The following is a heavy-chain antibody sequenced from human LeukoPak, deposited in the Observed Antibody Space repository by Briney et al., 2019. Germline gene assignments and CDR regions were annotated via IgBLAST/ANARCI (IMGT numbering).Heavy chain of an antibody. J-gene: IGHJ3*02. Sequence: SQTLSLTCAISGDSVSSSAVAWNWIRLSPSRGLEWLGVTYYRSKWYNDFALSVKSRITTNPDTSKNQFSLQLNSVTPEDTAVYYCARQSYRAFDIWGQGTLVTVSS. D-gene: IGHD1-26*01. CDR3: ARQSYRAFDI. V-gene: IGHV6-1*01. CDR2: TYYRSKWYN. CDR1: GDSVSSSAVA.